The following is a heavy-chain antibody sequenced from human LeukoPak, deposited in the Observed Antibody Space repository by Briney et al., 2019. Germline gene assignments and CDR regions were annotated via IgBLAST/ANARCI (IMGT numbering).Heavy chain of an antibody. D-gene: IGHD6-19*01. V-gene: IGHV4-4*07. Sequence: SETLSLTCTVPGGSINSYYWNWIRQPAGKGLERIGHIQTSGSTKYNPSLKSRVTMSIDTSKNQFSLNLYSVTAADTAVYYCATNYTAVSAFDSWGQGTLVTVSS. CDR3: ATNYTAVSAFDS. CDR2: IQTSGST. J-gene: IGHJ4*02. CDR1: GGSINSYY.